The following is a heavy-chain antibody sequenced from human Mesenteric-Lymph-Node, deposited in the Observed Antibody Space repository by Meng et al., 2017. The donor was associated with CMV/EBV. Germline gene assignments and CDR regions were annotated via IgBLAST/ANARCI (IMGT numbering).Heavy chain of an antibody. CDR3: AKGYPWIQPPSDGMDV. CDR2: ISSGSGYT. J-gene: IGHJ6*02. Sequence: GESLKISCAASGFPFSSFGMAWVRQAPGKGLQWVSGISSGSGYTYYADSVKGRFTISRDNSKNTLYLQMNSLRAEDTAVYYCAKGYPWIQPPSDGMDVWSQGTTVTVSS. D-gene: IGHD5-18*01. V-gene: IGHV3-23*01. CDR1: GFPFSSFG.